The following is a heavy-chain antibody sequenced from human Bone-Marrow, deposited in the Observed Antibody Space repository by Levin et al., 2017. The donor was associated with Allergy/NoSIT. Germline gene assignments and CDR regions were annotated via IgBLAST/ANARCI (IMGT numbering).Heavy chain of an antibody. D-gene: IGHD1-26*01. Sequence: PSETLSLTCAVSNFSITGSYYWGWVRQPPGKGLEWIGTIRHSGTTYYKPSLRGRVTISVDTSNNHFSLSLTSVTAADTAVYYCARVTGTVGYFDSWGQGTLVIVSS. CDR1: NFSITGSYY. V-gene: IGHV4-38-2*01. CDR3: ARVTGTVGYFDS. CDR2: IRHSGTT. J-gene: IGHJ4*02.